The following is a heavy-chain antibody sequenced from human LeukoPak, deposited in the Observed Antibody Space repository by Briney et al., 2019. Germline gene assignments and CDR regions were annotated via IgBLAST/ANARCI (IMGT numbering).Heavy chain of an antibody. J-gene: IGHJ4*01. V-gene: IGHV3-11*01. Sequence: GGSLRLSCATSGFTFSDYHMNWIRQAPGKGLEWVSYISSSGGIIYYADSVKGRFTISRDNTKNSLYLQMNSLRAEDTAVYCCAFPWGSSWFYSDCWGQGTLVTVSS. CDR2: ISSSGGII. CDR3: AFPWGSSWFYSDC. D-gene: IGHD6-19*01. CDR1: GFTFSDYH.